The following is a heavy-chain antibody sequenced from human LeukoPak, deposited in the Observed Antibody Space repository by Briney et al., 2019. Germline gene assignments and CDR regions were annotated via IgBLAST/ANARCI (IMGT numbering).Heavy chain of an antibody. Sequence: PSETLSLTCTVSGGSISSSFYYWGWIRQPPGKGLEWIGSIYYSGSTYYNPSLKSRVTISVDTSKNQFSLKLSSVTAADTAVYYCARQNAVDSGSYFDYWGQGTLVTVSS. V-gene: IGHV4-39*07. J-gene: IGHJ4*02. D-gene: IGHD1-26*01. CDR1: GGSISSSFYY. CDR2: IYYSGST. CDR3: ARQNAVDSGSYFDY.